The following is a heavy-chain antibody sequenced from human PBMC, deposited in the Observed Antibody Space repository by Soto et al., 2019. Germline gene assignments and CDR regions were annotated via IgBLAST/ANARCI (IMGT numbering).Heavy chain of an antibody. V-gene: IGHV3-30-3*01. CDR2: ISYDGDNK. D-gene: IGHD3-22*01. CDR1: GFTFRIHA. Sequence: PGGSLRLSCAASGFTFRIHAMHWVRQAPGKGLEWVAVISYDGDNKRDADSVKGRFTVSRDNSKNTLYLQMNSLRTEDTAVYYCARXEDHYDSSGPFGYYFDYWGPGTLVTVSS. CDR3: ARXEDHYDSSGPFGYYFDY. J-gene: IGHJ4*02.